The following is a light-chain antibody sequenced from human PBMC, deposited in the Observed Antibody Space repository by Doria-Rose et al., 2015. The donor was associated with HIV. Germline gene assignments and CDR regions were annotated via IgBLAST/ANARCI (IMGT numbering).Light chain of an antibody. V-gene: IGKV3-20*01. CDR1: QSFSSTY. J-gene: IGKJ1*01. CDR3: HQYGTSWT. CDR2: DGS. Sequence: TQSPGTLSLSPGERATPSCRASQSFSSTYLAWYQQKPGQAPSLLIYDGSARATGIPDRFSASGSGTDFTLTINRLEPEDLALYYCHQYGTSWTFGQGTKVEI.